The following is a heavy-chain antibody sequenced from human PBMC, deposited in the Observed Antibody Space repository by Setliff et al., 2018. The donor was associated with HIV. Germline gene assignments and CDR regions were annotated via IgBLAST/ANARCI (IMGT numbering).Heavy chain of an antibody. D-gene: IGHD3-10*01. CDR3: ARGSRYFDY. V-gene: IGHV3-53*01. Sequence: GGSLRLSCAASGFIVSSNYMNWVRQALGKGLEWVSVIYSGGSIYYTYSVKGRFTISRDNSKNTLYLQMNSLRAEDTAVYYCARGSRYFDYWGQGTLVTVSS. CDR1: GFIVSSNY. J-gene: IGHJ4*02. CDR2: IYSGGSI.